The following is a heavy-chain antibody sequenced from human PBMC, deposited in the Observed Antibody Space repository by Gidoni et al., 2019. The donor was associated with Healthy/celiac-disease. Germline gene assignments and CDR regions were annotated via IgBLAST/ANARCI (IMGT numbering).Heavy chain of an antibody. D-gene: IGHD3-16*02. J-gene: IGHJ4*02. CDR2: IYYSGST. V-gene: IGHV4-39*01. CDR3: ARLGTYDYIWGSYRPTRYFDY. CDR1: GGSISSSSYY. Sequence: QLQLQESGPGLVKPSETLSLTCTVSGGSISSSSYYWGWIRQPPGKGLEWIGSIYYSGSTYYNPSLKSRVTISVDTSKNQFSLKLSSVTAADTAVYYCARLGTYDYIWGSYRPTRYFDYWGQGTLVTVSS.